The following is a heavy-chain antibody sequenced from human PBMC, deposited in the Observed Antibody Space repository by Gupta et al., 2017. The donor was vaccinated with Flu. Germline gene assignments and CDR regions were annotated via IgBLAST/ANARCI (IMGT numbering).Heavy chain of an antibody. D-gene: IGHD6-13*01. CDR2: IIPIFGTA. J-gene: IGHJ6*02. CDR1: GGTFSSYA. CDR3: ARVRGAAAAPPGYYYGMDV. V-gene: IGHV1-69*01. Sequence: QVQLVQSGAEVKKPGSSVKVSCKASGGTFSSYAISWVRQAPGQGLEWMGGIIPIFGTANYAQKFQGRVTITADESTSTAYMELSSLRSEDTAVYYCARVRGAAAAPPGYYYGMDVWGQGTTVTVSS.